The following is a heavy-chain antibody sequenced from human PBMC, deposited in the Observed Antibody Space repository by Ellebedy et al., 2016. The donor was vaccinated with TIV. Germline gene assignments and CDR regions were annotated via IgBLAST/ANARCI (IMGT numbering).Heavy chain of an antibody. Sequence: GESLKISCAASGFTFSDYYMSWIRQTPGKGLEWISYISTSGGTIYYADSVKGRFTISRDNAKNSLYLQMTSLRAEDTAVYFCARLDWSNVDLRHFYFDYWGQGTQVTVSS. CDR3: ARLDWSNVDLRHFYFDY. D-gene: IGHD1/OR15-1a*01. J-gene: IGHJ4*02. V-gene: IGHV3-11*01. CDR1: GFTFSDYY. CDR2: ISTSGGTI.